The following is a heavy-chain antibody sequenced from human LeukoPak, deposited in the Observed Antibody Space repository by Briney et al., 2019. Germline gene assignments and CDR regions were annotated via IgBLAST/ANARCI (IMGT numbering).Heavy chain of an antibody. CDR1: GFSLTTSGMC. V-gene: IGHV2-70*01. Sequence: SGPALVKPTQTLTVTCTFSGFSLTTSGMCVSWIRQPPGKALEWLALIDWDDDKSYSTSLKTRLTISRDTSRNQVVLTMTNMDPVDTATYYCARGSSHRFDYWGQGTLVTVSS. CDR2: IDWDDDK. CDR3: ARGSSHRFDY. J-gene: IGHJ4*02.